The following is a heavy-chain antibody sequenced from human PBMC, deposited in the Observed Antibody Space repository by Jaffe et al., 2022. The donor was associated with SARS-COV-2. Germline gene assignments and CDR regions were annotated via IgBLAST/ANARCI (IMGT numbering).Heavy chain of an antibody. J-gene: IGHJ5*02. CDR3: ARGFGVPAARGIWFDP. CDR2: IYTSGST. CDR1: GGSISSGSYY. Sequence: QVQLQESGPGLVKPSQTLSLTCTVSGGSISSGSYYWSWIRQPAGKGLEWIGRIYTSGSTNYNPSLKSRVTISVDTSKNQFSLKLSSVTAADTAVYYCARGFGVPAARGIWFDPWGQGTLVTVSS. V-gene: IGHV4-61*02. D-gene: IGHD2-2*01.